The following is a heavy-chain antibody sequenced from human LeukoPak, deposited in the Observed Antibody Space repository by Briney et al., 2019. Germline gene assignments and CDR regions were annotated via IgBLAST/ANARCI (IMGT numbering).Heavy chain of an antibody. J-gene: IGHJ6*03. Sequence: SETLSLTCTASGGALSSDYWSWIRQPPGKGLEWIGYVSYSGSTNYNPSLSSRLTISLDTPKNRSSLNLYSVTAADTAIYFCARYIRGPDYYIDVWGKGTTVAVSS. D-gene: IGHD2-2*01. CDR2: VSYSGST. V-gene: IGHV4-59*01. CDR1: GGALSSDY. CDR3: ARYIRGPDYYIDV.